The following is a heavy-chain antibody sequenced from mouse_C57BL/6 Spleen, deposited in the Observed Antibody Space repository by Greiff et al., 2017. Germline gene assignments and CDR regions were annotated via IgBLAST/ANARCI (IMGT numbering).Heavy chain of an antibody. V-gene: IGHV1-18*01. D-gene: IGHD4-1*01. Sequence: VHVKQSGPELVKPGASVKIPCKASGYTFTDYNMDWVKQSHGKSLEWIGDINPNNGGTIYNQKFKGKATLTVDKSSSTAYMELRSLTSEDTAVYYCARANWDDYYAMDYWGQGTSVTVSS. J-gene: IGHJ4*01. CDR3: ARANWDDYYAMDY. CDR2: INPNNGGT. CDR1: GYTFTDYN.